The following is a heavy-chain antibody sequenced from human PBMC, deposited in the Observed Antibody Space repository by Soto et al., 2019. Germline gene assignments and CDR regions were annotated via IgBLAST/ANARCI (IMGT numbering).Heavy chain of an antibody. D-gene: IGHD6-19*01. CDR2: IYYSGCT. Sequence: QVQLQESGPGLVKPSQTLAITCTLSGGSISSGVYYWSWIRQHPGKGLEWLGYIYYSGCTYYNPALKSRVTISVDTSKNQFSLKLSSLTAADTAVYYCARGGSGWYYWGQGTLVTVSS. CDR3: ARGGSGWYY. V-gene: IGHV4-31*03. CDR1: GGSISSGVYY. J-gene: IGHJ4*02.